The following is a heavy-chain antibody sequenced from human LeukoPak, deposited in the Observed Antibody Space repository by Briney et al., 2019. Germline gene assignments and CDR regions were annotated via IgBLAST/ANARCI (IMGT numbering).Heavy chain of an antibody. J-gene: IGHJ4*02. V-gene: IGHV1-2*02. CDR2: INTNNGGT. CDR3: ASYDFWSGYSTGGALDY. D-gene: IGHD3-3*01. CDR1: GYTFTVYY. Sequence: GASVSVSFTASGYTFTVYYMHWVRQAPGQGEEWMGWINTNNGGTNFAQRFQGRVAMTRDTSISTAYMEVSRLRSDDTAVYYCASYDFWSGYSTGGALDYWGQGTLVTVSS.